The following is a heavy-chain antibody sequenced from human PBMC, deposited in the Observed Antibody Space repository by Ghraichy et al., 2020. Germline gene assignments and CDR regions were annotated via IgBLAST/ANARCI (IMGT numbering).Heavy chain of an antibody. CDR3: ASPDGYNSD. Sequence: SETLSLTCAVYGGSFSDYYWSWIRQPPGKGLEWIGEINHSGITNYNPSLKSRVTISVDTSKNQFSLKLNSVTAADTAVYYCASPDGYNSDWGQGTLVTVTS. D-gene: IGHD5-24*01. CDR1: GGSFSDYY. CDR2: INHSGIT. J-gene: IGHJ4*02. V-gene: IGHV4-34*01.